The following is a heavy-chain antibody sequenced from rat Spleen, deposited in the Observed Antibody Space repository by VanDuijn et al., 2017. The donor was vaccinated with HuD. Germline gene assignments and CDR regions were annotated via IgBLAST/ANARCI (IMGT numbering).Heavy chain of an antibody. Sequence: QVQLKESGPGLVQPSQTLSLTCTVSGFSLTSYNVHWVRQPTGKGLEWMGVMWSGGSTDYNSALKSRLSISRDTSKNQVFLKMNSLQSEDTTTYYCARDRPGDWYFDFWGPGTMVTVSS. CDR1: GFSLTSYN. CDR3: ARDRPGDWYFDF. J-gene: IGHJ1*01. CDR2: MWSGGST. V-gene: IGHV2-45*01.